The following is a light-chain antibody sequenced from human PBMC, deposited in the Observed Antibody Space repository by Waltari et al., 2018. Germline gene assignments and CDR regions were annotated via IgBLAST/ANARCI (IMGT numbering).Light chain of an antibody. J-gene: IGKJ5*01. Sequence: DIQMTQSPSSLYTSVGDRVTITCRASQTIGHYLNWYQQKAGAAPKLLSSVASTLQHGVPSRFSGSGSGTDFALTISSLQPEDFATYYCQQSYTTLITFGQGTRLEIK. CDR3: QQSYTTLIT. CDR2: VAS. V-gene: IGKV1-39*01. CDR1: QTIGHY.